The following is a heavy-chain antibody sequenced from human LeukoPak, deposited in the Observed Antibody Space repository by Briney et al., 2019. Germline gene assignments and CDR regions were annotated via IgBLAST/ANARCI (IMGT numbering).Heavy chain of an antibody. J-gene: IGHJ4*02. CDR1: GGSISSYY. CDR2: IYYSGST. CDR3: ARVPSDATFDY. Sequence: PSETLSLTCTVSGGSISSYYWSWVRQPPGKGLEWIGYIYYSGSTYYNPSLKSRVTTSVDTSKNQFSLKLSSVTAADTAVYYCARVPSDATFDYWGQGTLVTVSS. V-gene: IGHV4-59*08.